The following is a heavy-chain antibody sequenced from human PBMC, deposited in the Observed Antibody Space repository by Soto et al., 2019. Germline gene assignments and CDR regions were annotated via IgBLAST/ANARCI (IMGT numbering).Heavy chain of an antibody. D-gene: IGHD3-10*01. V-gene: IGHV3-30*18. CDR1: GFTFSSYG. Sequence: ESGGGVVQPGRSLRLSCAASGFTFSSYGMHWVRQAPGKGLEWVAVISYDGSNKYYADSVKGRFTISRDNSKNTLYLQMNSLRAEDTAVYYCAKVYMVRGKSDAFDIWGQGTMVTVSS. CDR3: AKVYMVRGKSDAFDI. J-gene: IGHJ3*02. CDR2: ISYDGSNK.